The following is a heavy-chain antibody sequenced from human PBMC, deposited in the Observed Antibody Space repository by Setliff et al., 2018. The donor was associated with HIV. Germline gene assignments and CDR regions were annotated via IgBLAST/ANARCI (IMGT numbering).Heavy chain of an antibody. V-gene: IGHV4-59*01. CDR1: GGSISSYY. CDR2: IYYSGST. Sequence: SETLSLTCTVSGGSISSYYWCWIRQPPGKGLEWIGYIYYSGSTNYNPSLKSRVTISVDTSKNQFSLKLSSVTAADTAVYYCARGSRGYSYAYYYYYMDVWGKGTTVTVSS. CDR3: ARGSRGYSYAYYYYYMDV. J-gene: IGHJ6*03. D-gene: IGHD5-18*01.